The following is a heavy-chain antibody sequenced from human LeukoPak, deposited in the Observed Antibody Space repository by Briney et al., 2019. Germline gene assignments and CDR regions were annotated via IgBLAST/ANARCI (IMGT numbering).Heavy chain of an antibody. CDR1: GGSISSYY. J-gene: IGHJ5*02. V-gene: IGHV4-59*01. CDR2: ISYSGRT. CDR3: ARLGSNNWFDP. Sequence: SETLSLTCTVSGGSISSYYCSWIRQPPGKGLEWIGYISYSGRTNYNPSLKSRVTVSVDTSKNQFSLKLSSVTAADTAVYYCARLGSNNWFDPWGQGTPVTVSS.